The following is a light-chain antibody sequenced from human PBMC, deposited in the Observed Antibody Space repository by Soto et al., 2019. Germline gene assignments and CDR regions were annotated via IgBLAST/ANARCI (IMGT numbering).Light chain of an antibody. V-gene: IGLV3-21*02. J-gene: IGLJ1*01. Sequence: SYELTQPPSVSFAPGQTSSITCGGNNIGGKSVHWYQQKPGQAPVLVVYDDRDRPSGIPERFSGSNSGNTATLTISRVEAGDEADYYCQVWDYISDHYVFGTGTKV. CDR2: DDR. CDR3: QVWDYISDHYV. CDR1: NIGGKS.